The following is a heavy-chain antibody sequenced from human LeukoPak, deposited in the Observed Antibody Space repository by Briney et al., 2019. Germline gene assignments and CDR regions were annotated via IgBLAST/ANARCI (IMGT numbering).Heavy chain of an antibody. CDR3: AKDRVVYYYDSSGIDY. J-gene: IGHJ4*02. CDR1: GFTLSSYG. CDR2: IWYDGSNK. V-gene: IGHV3-33*06. D-gene: IGHD3-22*01. Sequence: PGGSLRLSCAVSGFTLSSYGMHWVRQAPGKGLEWVAVIWYDGSNKYYADSVKGRFTISRDNSKNTLYLQMNSLRAEDTAVYYCAKDRVVYYYDSSGIDYWGQGTLVTVSS.